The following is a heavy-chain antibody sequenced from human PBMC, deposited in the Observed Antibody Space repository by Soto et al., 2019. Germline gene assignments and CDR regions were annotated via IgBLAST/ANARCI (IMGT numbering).Heavy chain of an antibody. V-gene: IGHV3-23*01. J-gene: IGHJ4*02. D-gene: IGHD5-12*01. CDR2: IYGSGGGT. CDR3: AKDARVDGYWVFDY. CDR1: GLTFKTYS. Sequence: PAGSLRLSCAASGLTFKTYSMAWSRQAPGKGLEWVSGIYGSGGGTFYADSVKGRFTISRDNSKNTLYLQMNSLRAEDTAVYYCAKDARVDGYWVFDYWGQGTLVTVSS.